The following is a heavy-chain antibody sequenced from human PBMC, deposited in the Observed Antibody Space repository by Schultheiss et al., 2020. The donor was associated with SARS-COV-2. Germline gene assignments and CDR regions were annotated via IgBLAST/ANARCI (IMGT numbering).Heavy chain of an antibody. V-gene: IGHV1-3*04. D-gene: IGHD2-2*02. Sequence: ASVKVSCKASGYTFTNYAIHWVRQAPGQRLEWMGWINTYNGYTSYAQTLQGRVTMTRDTSTSTVYMELSSLRSDDTAVYYCAREVVTAGKPLDYWGQGTLVTVSS. CDR3: AREVVTAGKPLDY. J-gene: IGHJ4*02. CDR2: INTYNGYT. CDR1: GYTFTNYA.